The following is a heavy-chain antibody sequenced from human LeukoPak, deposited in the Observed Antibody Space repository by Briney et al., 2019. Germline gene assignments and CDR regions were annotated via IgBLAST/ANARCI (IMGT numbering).Heavy chain of an antibody. V-gene: IGHV3-30*04. D-gene: IGHD2-2*01. Sequence: GGSLRLSCAASGFTFSSYAMHWVRQAPGKGLEWVAVISYDGSNKYYAYSVKGRFTISRDNSKNTLYLQMNSLRAEDTAVYYCARDRGSTSSYGMDVWGKGTTVTVSS. CDR3: ARDRGSTSSYGMDV. CDR2: ISYDGSNK. CDR1: GFTFSSYA. J-gene: IGHJ6*04.